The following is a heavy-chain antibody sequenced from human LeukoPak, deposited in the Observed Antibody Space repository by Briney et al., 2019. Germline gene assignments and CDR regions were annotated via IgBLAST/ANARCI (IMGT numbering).Heavy chain of an antibody. CDR2: TYYRSKWYN. J-gene: IGHJ3*01. Sequence: SQTLSLTCAISGDSVSNNSAAWNWIRQSPSRGLEWLGRTYYRSKWYNDYAGSVKSRITINFDTSEKQFSLQVNSVTPEDTAVYYCARGGQGDGYSADEAFDVWGQGTKVTVSS. D-gene: IGHD5-24*01. CDR3: ARGGQGDGYSADEAFDV. V-gene: IGHV6-1*01. CDR1: GDSVSNNSAA.